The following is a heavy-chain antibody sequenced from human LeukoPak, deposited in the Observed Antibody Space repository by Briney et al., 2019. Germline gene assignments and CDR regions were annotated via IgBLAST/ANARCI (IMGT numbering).Heavy chain of an antibody. D-gene: IGHD3-22*01. J-gene: IGHJ4*02. CDR3: TTESYHESSGYRFDY. CDR1: GLTFGDNA. V-gene: IGHV3-49*04. CDR2: IRNKGNGGTT. Sequence: GGSLRLSCTTSGLTFGDNAMSWVRQAPGKGLEWVGFIRNKGNGGTTEYAASVKGRFTISRDDSESITYLQMNSLRTEDTAVYYCTTESYHESSGYRFDYWGQGTLVTVSP.